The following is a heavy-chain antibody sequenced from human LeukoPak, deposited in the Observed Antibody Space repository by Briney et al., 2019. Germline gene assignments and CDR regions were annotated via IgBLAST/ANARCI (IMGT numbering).Heavy chain of an antibody. Sequence: SETLSLTCSVSGGSISSGSSYWSWIRQPAGKGLEWIGRIYTSGRTDYNPSLKSRVTISINTSKNQFSLDLTSVTAADTAVYYCARDSVTGTTRIDYWGQGTLVTVSS. CDR2: IYTSGRT. D-gene: IGHD1-7*01. CDR3: ARDSVTGTTRIDY. CDR1: GGSISSGSSY. J-gene: IGHJ4*02. V-gene: IGHV4-61*02.